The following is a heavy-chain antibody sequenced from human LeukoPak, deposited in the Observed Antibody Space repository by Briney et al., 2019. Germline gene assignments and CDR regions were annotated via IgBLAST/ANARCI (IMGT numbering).Heavy chain of an antibody. CDR2: INPNSGGT. J-gene: IGHJ4*02. V-gene: IGHV1-2*02. CDR1: GYTFTGYY. Sequence: GASVKVSCKASGYTFTGYYMHWVRQAPGQGLEWMGWINPNSGGTNYAQKFQGRVTMTRDTSISTAYMELSRLRSDDPAVYYCARDLRYYGSGAYGYWGQGTLVSVSS. CDR3: ARDLRYYGSGAYGY. D-gene: IGHD3-10*01.